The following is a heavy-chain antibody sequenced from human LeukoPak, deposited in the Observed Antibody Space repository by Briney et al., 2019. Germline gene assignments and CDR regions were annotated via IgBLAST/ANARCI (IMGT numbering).Heavy chain of an antibody. D-gene: IGHD6-6*01. J-gene: IGHJ4*02. Sequence: ASVKVSCKASGYTFTGYYIHWVRQAPGQGLEWMGWINPNSGGTNYAQKFQGRVTSTRDTSISTAYMELSSLRSDDTAVYYCAREGSSSFYFDYWGQGTLVTVSS. CDR1: GYTFTGYY. CDR3: AREGSSSFYFDY. CDR2: INPNSGGT. V-gene: IGHV1-2*02.